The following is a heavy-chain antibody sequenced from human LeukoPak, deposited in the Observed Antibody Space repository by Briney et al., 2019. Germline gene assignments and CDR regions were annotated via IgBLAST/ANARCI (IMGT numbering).Heavy chain of an antibody. D-gene: IGHD3-22*01. V-gene: IGHV1-18*01. J-gene: IGHJ4*02. CDR1: GYTLTELS. CDR2: ISAYNGNT. Sequence: ASVKVSCKVSGYTLTELSMHWVRQAPGQGLEWMGWISAYNGNTNYAQKLQGRVTMTTDTSTSTAYMELRSLRSDDTAVYYCARDPDYYDSSGQFDYWGQGTLVTVSS. CDR3: ARDPDYYDSSGQFDY.